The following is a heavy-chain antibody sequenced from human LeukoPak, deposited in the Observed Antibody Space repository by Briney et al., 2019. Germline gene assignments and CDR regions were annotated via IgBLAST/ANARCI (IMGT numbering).Heavy chain of an antibody. CDR1: GFTFSSYA. CDR2: ISGSRGST. J-gene: IGHJ4*02. CDR3: AKVSSSSSGY. D-gene: IGHD6-13*01. Sequence: GGSLRLSCAATGFTFSSYAMSWVRQAPGKGLEWVSAISGSRGSTYYADSVKGRFAISRDNSKNTLYLQMNSLRAEDTAVYYCAKVSSSSSGYWGQGTLVTVSS. V-gene: IGHV3-23*01.